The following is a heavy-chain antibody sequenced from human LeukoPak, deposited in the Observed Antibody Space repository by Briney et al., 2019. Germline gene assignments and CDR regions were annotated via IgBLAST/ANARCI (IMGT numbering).Heavy chain of an antibody. CDR3: ARDHDFGPDY. J-gene: IGHJ4*02. V-gene: IGHV1-2*02. CDR1: GYTFTGYY. Sequence: ASVKVSCKASGYTFTGYYFHWLRQAPGQGLEWMGWIKPDTGATNFAQKFHGRLTMTTDTSISTGYMELRSLTSDDTAMYYCARDHDFGPDYWGQGTLVTVS. D-gene: IGHD4/OR15-4a*01. CDR2: IKPDTGAT.